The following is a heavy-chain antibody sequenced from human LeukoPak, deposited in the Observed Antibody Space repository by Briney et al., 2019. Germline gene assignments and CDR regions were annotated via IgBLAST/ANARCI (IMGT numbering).Heavy chain of an antibody. CDR3: AKLVVPAAIRGGAFDI. CDR1: GFTFSSYG. CDR2: VSATGYTT. V-gene: IGHV3-23*01. Sequence: PGGSLRLSCVASGFTFSSYGMSWVRQAPGKGLEWVSYVSATGYTTSYADSVKGRFTISRDNSKNTLYLQMNSLRAEDTAVYYCAKLVVPAAIRGGAFDIWGQGTMVTVSS. D-gene: IGHD2-2*01. J-gene: IGHJ3*02.